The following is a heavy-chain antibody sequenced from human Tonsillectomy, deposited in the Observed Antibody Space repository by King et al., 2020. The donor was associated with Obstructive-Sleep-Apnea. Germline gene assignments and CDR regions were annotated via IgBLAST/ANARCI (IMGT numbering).Heavy chain of an antibody. V-gene: IGHV4-38-2*02. J-gene: IGHJ6*02. D-gene: IGHD3-22*01. CDR2: IHHSGST. CDR3: ARDRDVYYYDTSGAKYGMDV. CDR1: GYSISGGYY. Sequence: QLQESGPGLLKPSETLSLTCTVSGYSISGGYYWGWIRQPPGNGLEWIGSIHHSGSTNYKPSLKSRVTISIDTSKNQFSLRLSSVTAADTAVYYCARDRDVYYYDTSGAKYGMDVWGQGTTVTVSS.